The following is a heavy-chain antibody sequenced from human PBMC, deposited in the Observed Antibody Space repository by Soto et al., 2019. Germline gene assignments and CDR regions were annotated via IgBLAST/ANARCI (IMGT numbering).Heavy chain of an antibody. CDR2: ITATGDNT. CDR3: ATRGRGFYDGSGHA. V-gene: IGHV3-23*01. CDR1: GFTFSIYA. D-gene: IGHD3-22*01. J-gene: IGHJ5*02. Sequence: EVRLRESGGDLVQPGGALRLSCAASGFTFSIYAMSWVRQAPGEGLEWVAAITATGDNTDSADSVKGRFTISRDNSKNTRHLQVNSLRVEVTAVYYWATRGRGFYDGSGHAWGQGTLVTVSS.